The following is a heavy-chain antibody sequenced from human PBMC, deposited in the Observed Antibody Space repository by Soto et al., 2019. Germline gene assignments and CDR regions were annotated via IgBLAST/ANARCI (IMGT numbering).Heavy chain of an antibody. CDR1: GFTFSSYA. Sequence: GGSLRLSCAASGFTFSSYAMSWVCQAPGKGLEWVSAISGSGGSTYYADSVKGRFTISRDNSKNTLYLQMNSLRAEDTAVYYCAKDQGNTGAGGPGYWGQGTLVTVSS. CDR2: ISGSGGST. V-gene: IGHV3-23*01. D-gene: IGHD6-13*01. CDR3: AKDQGNTGAGGPGY. J-gene: IGHJ4*02.